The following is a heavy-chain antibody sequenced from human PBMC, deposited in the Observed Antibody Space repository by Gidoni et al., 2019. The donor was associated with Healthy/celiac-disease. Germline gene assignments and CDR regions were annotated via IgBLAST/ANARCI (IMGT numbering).Heavy chain of an antibody. V-gene: IGHV4-34*01. CDR3: ARGRAARLGYFDY. Sequence: QVHLQQWGPGLLKPSEPLSLTCAAYVGSFSGYYWSWIRQPPGKGLEWIGEINHSGSTNYNPSLKSRVTISVDTSKNQFSLKLSSVTAADTAVYYCARGRAARLGYFDYWGQGTLVTVSS. CDR2: INHSGST. J-gene: IGHJ4*02. D-gene: IGHD6-6*01. CDR1: VGSFSGYY.